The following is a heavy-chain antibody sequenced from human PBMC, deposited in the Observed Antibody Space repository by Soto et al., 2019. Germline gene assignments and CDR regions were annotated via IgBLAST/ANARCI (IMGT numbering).Heavy chain of an antibody. Sequence: SVKVSCKASGGTFSSYAISWVRQAPGQGLEWMGGIIPIFGTANYAQKFQGRVTITADESTSTAYMELSSLRSEDTAVYYCARAIAAAGTSFDYWGQGTLVTVSS. D-gene: IGHD6-13*01. J-gene: IGHJ4*02. CDR2: IIPIFGTA. CDR3: ARAIAAAGTSFDY. V-gene: IGHV1-69*13. CDR1: GGTFSSYA.